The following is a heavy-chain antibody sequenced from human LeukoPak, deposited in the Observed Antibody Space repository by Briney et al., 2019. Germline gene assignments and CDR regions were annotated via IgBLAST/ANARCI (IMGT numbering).Heavy chain of an antibody. V-gene: IGHV3-66*01. Sequence: GGSLRLSCAASGFTVSSNYMSWVRQAPGKGLEWVSVIHSGGSTYYADSVKGRFTISRDNSKNTLYLQMNSLRAEDTAVYYCARVVLGFGSWFDPWGQGTLVTVSS. J-gene: IGHJ5*02. CDR1: GFTVSSNY. D-gene: IGHD3-3*01. CDR2: IHSGGST. CDR3: ARVVLGFGSWFDP.